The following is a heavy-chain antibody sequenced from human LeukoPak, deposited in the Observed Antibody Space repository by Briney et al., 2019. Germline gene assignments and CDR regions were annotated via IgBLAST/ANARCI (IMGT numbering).Heavy chain of an antibody. CDR1: SGSLRDYY. J-gene: IGHJ4*02. Sequence: SETLSLTCAVYSGSLRDYYWRWIRQSPGKGLEWIAEINYDRSTNYNPSLKNRVTISLDTSKSQLSLNLNSVTAADTAVYYCARDGDNSGWHTEDYWGQGTLVTVSS. CDR3: ARDGDNSGWHTEDY. V-gene: IGHV4-34*01. CDR2: INYDRST. D-gene: IGHD6-19*01.